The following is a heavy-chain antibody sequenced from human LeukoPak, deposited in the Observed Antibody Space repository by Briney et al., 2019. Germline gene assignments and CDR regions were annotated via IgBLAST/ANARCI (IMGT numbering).Heavy chain of an antibody. Sequence: PGGSLRLSCAASGFTFSSYGMHWVRQAPGKGLEWVAVISYDGSNKYYADSVKGRFTISRDNSKNTLYLQMNSLRAEDTAVYYCARGSTPINDADGPYYFDYWGQGTLVTVSS. CDR2: ISYDGSNK. D-gene: IGHD5-24*01. CDR1: GFTFSSYG. V-gene: IGHV3-30*03. CDR3: ARGSTPINDADGPYYFDY. J-gene: IGHJ4*02.